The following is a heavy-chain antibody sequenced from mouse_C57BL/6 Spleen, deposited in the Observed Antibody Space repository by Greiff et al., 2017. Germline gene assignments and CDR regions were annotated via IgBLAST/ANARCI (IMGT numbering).Heavy chain of an antibody. CDR2: ISSGSSTI. Sequence: EVQVVESGGGLVKPGGSLKLSCAASGFTFSDYGMHWVRQAPEQGLEWVAYISSGSSTIYYADTVKGRFTISRDNAKNTLFLQMTSLRSEDTAMYYCARRATDYYAIDYWGQGTSVTVSS. V-gene: IGHV5-17*01. CDR1: GFTFSDYG. J-gene: IGHJ4*01. CDR3: ARRATDYYAIDY. D-gene: IGHD3-1*01.